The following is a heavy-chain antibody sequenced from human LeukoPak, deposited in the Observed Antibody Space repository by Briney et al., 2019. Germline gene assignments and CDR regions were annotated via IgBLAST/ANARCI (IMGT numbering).Heavy chain of an antibody. D-gene: IGHD5-18*01. V-gene: IGHV3-23*01. CDR2: ISGSGGST. CDR1: GFTFSSYA. Sequence: GGSLRLSCAASGFTFSSYAMSWVRQAPGKGLEWVSAISGSGGSTYYADSVKGRFIISRDNSKNTLYLQMNSLRAEDTAVYYCAKSDTACYGWIFDYWGQGTLVTVSS. CDR3: AKSDTACYGWIFDY. J-gene: IGHJ4*02.